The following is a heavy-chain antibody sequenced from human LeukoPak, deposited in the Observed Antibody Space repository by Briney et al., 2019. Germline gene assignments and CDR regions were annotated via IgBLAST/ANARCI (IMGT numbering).Heavy chain of an antibody. Sequence: SETLSLTCTVYGGSFSGYYWSWIRQPPGKGLEWIGEINHSGSTNYNPSLKSRVTISVDTSKNQFSLKLSSVTAADTAVYYCARGLVVIRYFDYWGQGTLVTVSS. J-gene: IGHJ4*02. CDR2: INHSGST. D-gene: IGHD3-22*01. CDR1: GGSFSGYY. V-gene: IGHV4-34*01. CDR3: ARGLVVIRYFDY.